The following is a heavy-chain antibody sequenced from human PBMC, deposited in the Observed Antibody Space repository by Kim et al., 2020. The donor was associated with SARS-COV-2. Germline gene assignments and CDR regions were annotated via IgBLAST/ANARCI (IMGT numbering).Heavy chain of an antibody. J-gene: IGHJ4*02. D-gene: IGHD3-22*01. CDR3: ARGGYYDPAPY. CDR2: INGGNGNT. V-gene: IGHV1-3*01. CDR1: GYTFTSYA. Sequence: ASVKVSCKASGYTFTSYAMHWVRQAPGQRLEWMGWINGGNGNTKYSQKFQDRVTITRDTSASIGYMELRTLTSEDTAVYYCARGGYYDPAPYWGQGTLVTVSS.